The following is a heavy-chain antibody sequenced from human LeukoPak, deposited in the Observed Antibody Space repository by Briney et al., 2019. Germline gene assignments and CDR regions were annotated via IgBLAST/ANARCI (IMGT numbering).Heavy chain of an antibody. Sequence: GGSLRLSCAASGFTVSNNYMSWVRQAPGKGLEWVSVIYSGGSTYYADSVKGRFTISRDNSKNTLYLQMNSLRAEDTAVYYCAKDDGGYQFDYWGQGTLVTVSS. CDR1: GFTVSNNY. CDR2: IYSGGST. J-gene: IGHJ4*02. D-gene: IGHD5-12*01. CDR3: AKDDGGYQFDY. V-gene: IGHV3-53*01.